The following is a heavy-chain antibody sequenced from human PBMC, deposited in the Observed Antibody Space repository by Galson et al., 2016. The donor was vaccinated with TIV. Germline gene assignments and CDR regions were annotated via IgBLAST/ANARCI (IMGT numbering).Heavy chain of an antibody. CDR1: GGSISHYY. CDR2: IFYTGNT. Sequence: SETLSLTCTVSGGSISHYYWTWIRQTPGKGLEWIGYIFYTGNTDYNPSLKSRVAISVDTSKNQFFLKLSSVTAADTAVYYCARVSVGAFDIWGQGTMVTVSS. V-gene: IGHV4-59*01. CDR3: ARVSVGAFDI. J-gene: IGHJ3*02.